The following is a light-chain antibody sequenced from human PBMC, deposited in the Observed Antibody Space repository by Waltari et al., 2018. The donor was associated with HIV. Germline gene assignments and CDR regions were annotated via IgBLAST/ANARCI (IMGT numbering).Light chain of an antibody. CDR2: DVS. CDR3: CSYAGTYTWV. V-gene: IGLV2-11*01. CDR1: STDIGDYNY. J-gene: IGLJ2*01. Sequence: QSALTQPRSVSGSPGQSVTISCRGSSTDIGDYNYVSWYQQHPGQVPKLVIFDVSKRPSGVPDRFSGSESVNTAPLTISGLQAEDEADYYCCSYAGTYTWVFGGGTRLTVL.